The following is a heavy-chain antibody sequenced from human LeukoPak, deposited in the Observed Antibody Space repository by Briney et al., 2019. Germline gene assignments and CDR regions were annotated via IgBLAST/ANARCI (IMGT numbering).Heavy chain of an antibody. CDR1: GFTFSSYE. J-gene: IGHJ4*02. CDR3: AKGSGGSRYTAVDY. V-gene: IGHV3-23*01. CDR2: ITGSGDNT. D-gene: IGHD2-15*01. Sequence: GGSLRLSCAASGFTFSSYEMNWVRQAPGKGLEWVSVITGSGDNTNYADSVKGRFTISRDNSKNTLSLQMNSLRAEDTAVYHCAKGSGGSRYTAVDYWGQGTLVTVSS.